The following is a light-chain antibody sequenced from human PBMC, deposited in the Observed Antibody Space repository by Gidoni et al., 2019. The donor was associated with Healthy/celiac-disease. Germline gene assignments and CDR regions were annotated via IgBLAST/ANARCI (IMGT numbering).Light chain of an antibody. Sequence: IVLSQSPGTLSLSPGERATLSCSASQSVSSSYLAWYQQKPGQAPRLLIYGASRRATGIPDRVSGSGSGTDFTLTISRLEPEDFAVYYCKQYGRSPQTFGKGTKVEIK. V-gene: IGKV3-20*01. CDR1: QSVSSSY. CDR2: GAS. J-gene: IGKJ1*01. CDR3: KQYGRSPQT.